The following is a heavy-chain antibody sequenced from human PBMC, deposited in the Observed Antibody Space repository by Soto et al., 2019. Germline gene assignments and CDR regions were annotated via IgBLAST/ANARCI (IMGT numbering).Heavy chain of an antibody. D-gene: IGHD3-3*01. V-gene: IGHV1-2*02. CDR3: ARGGGVGVAGSAAFDM. J-gene: IGHJ3*02. Sequence: QLHLVQSGAVVKKPGASVTVSCSASGYPVTAYYMHWVRQAPGRGLEWMGGINPATGAAKYTQTFRGRVPMTRDPSTSTVFRELSGLTSEDTAVFYFARGGGVGVAGSAAFDMWGQGTLVTVSS. CDR2: INPATGAA. CDR1: GYPVTAYY.